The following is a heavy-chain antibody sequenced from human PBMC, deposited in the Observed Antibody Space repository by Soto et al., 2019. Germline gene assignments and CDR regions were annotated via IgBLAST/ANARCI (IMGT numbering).Heavy chain of an antibody. CDR1: GFTFSSYG. CDR3: AKDQISPYYDILTGDPYYFDY. J-gene: IGHJ4*02. Sequence: WGSLRLSCAASGFTFSSYGMHWVRQAPGKGLEWVAVISYDGSNKYYADSVKGRFTISRDNSKNTLYLQMNSPRAEDTAVYYCAKDQISPYYDILTGDPYYFDYWGQGTLVTVSS. CDR2: ISYDGSNK. D-gene: IGHD3-9*01. V-gene: IGHV3-30*18.